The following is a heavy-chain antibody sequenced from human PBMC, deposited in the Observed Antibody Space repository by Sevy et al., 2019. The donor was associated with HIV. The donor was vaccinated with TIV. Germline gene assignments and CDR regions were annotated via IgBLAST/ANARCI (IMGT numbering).Heavy chain of an antibody. CDR2: INPNSGGT. J-gene: IGHJ5*02. CDR1: GYTFTGYY. CDR3: ARGRYSSGGPRKNGFDP. D-gene: IGHD6-19*01. Sequence: ASVKVSCKASGYTFTGYYMHWVRQAPGQGLEWMGRINPNSGGTNYAQKFQGRVTMTRDTSISTAYMELGRLRSDDTAGYYGARGRYSSGGPRKNGFDPWGQGTLVTVSS. V-gene: IGHV1-2*06.